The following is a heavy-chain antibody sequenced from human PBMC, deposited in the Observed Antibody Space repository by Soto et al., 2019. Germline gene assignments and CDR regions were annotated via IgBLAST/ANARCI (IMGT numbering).Heavy chain of an antibody. CDR1: GYTFTSYY. Sequence: ASVKVSCKASGYTFTSYYMHWVRQAPGQGLEWMGIINPSGGSTNYNPSLKSRVTMSVDTSKNRVSLNLTSLTAADTAIYYCARANWYPEYWGQGTLVTVSS. D-gene: IGHD7-27*01. V-gene: IGHV1-46*01. CDR3: ARANWYPEY. J-gene: IGHJ4*02. CDR2: INPSGGST.